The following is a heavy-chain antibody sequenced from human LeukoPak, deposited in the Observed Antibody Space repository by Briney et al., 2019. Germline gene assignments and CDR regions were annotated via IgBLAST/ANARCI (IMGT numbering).Heavy chain of an antibody. V-gene: IGHV3-30*18. CDR3: AKVGGSGWYAYYFDY. CDR1: GFTFSSYG. J-gene: IGHJ4*02. D-gene: IGHD6-19*01. Sequence: GRSLRLSCAASGFTFSSYGMHWVRQAPGKGLEWVAVISYDGSNKYYADSVKGRFTISRDNSKNRLYLQMNSLRAEDTAVYYCAKVGGSGWYAYYFDYWGQGTLVTVSS. CDR2: ISYDGSNK.